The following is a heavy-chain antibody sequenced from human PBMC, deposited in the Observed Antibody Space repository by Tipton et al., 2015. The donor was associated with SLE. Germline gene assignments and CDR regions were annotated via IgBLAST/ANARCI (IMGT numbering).Heavy chain of an antibody. J-gene: IGHJ4*02. CDR1: GGSISSGSYY. Sequence: TLSLTCTVSGGSISSGSYYWCWIRRPAGKGLEGIGRIYTSGRTNYNPPRKSRVTMSVETSKNQFSLKLSSVTAPDTAVYYCASETSSLFDYWGQGTLVTVSS. D-gene: IGHD6-19*01. V-gene: IGHV4-61*02. CDR2: IYTSGRT. CDR3: ASETSSLFDY.